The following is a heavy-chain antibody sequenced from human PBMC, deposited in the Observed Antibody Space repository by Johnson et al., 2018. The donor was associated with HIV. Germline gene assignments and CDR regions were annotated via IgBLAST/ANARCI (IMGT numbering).Heavy chain of an antibody. Sequence: MQLVVPGGGVVQPGGSLRLSCAASGFTVSSNYMSWVRQAPGKGLEWVSVIYSGGSTYYVDSVKGRFTISRDNSKNTLYLQMNSLRAEDTAVYSCAKDKQPGNGRYDALDIWGQGTTVIVSS. CDR1: GFTVSSNY. CDR2: IYSGGST. CDR3: AKDKQPGNGRYDALDI. D-gene: IGHD1-1*01. J-gene: IGHJ3*02. V-gene: IGHV3-53*01.